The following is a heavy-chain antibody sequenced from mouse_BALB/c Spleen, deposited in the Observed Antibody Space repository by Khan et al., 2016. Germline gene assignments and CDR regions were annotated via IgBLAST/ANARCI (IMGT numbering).Heavy chain of an antibody. CDR1: GYSITSDYA. D-gene: IGHD6-1*01. CDR2: IRHSGST. J-gene: IGHJ1*01. V-gene: IGHV3-2*02. Sequence: EVQLQESGPGLVKPSQTLSLTCTVTGYSITSDYAWNWIRQFPGNKLEWMGYIRHSGSTTYNPYLKSRISIIRDTSKNQFFLQLYSVNTEDTATYDSTRAATSARYFDVWGAGTTVTVSS. CDR3: TRAATSARYFDV.